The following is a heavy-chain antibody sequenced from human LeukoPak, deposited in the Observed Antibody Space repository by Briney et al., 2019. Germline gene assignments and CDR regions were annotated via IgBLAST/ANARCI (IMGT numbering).Heavy chain of an antibody. Sequence: ASVKVSCKASGYTLTSYDFNWVRQATRQRPEWMGWMSPNSGDAGYAQKFQDRVTMTRNTSISTAYMELSSLRSDDTAVYYCARGPPNWGYDYWGPGTLVTVSS. J-gene: IGHJ4*02. CDR2: MSPNSGDA. V-gene: IGHV1-8*01. CDR1: GYTLTSYD. D-gene: IGHD7-27*01. CDR3: ARGPPNWGYDY.